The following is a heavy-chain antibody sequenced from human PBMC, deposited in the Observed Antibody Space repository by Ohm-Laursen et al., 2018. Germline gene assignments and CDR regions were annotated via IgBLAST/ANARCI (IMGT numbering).Heavy chain of an antibody. J-gene: IGHJ4*02. CDR3: ASLNNDCSSTSCYQYFDY. Sequence: GTLSLTCAVYGGSFSGYYWSWIRQPPGKGLEWIGSIYYSGSTYYNPSLKSRVTISVDTSKNQFSLKLSSVTAADTAVYYCASLNNDCSSTSCYQYFDYWGQGTLVTVSS. CDR2: IYYSGST. CDR1: GGSFSGYY. V-gene: IGHV4-34*01. D-gene: IGHD2-2*01.